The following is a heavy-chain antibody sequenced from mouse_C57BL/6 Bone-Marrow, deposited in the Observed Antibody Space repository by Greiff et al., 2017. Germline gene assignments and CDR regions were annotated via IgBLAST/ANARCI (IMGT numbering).Heavy chain of an antibody. CDR3: ARRALRAMDY. CDR2: IDPETGGT. Sequence: VQLQQSGAELVRPGASVTLSCKASGYTFTDYEMHWLKQTPVHGLEWIGAIDPETGGTAYNQKFKGKAILTADKSSSTAYMELRSLTSEDSAVYYCARRALRAMDYWGQGTSVTVSS. J-gene: IGHJ4*01. CDR1: GYTFTDYE. D-gene: IGHD3-3*01. V-gene: IGHV1-15*01.